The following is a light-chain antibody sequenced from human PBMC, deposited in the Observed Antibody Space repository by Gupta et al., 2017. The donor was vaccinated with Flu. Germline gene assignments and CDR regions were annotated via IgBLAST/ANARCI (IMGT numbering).Light chain of an antibody. CDR2: GNS. V-gene: IGLV1-40*01. Sequence: QSVLTQPPSVSGAPGQRVTISCTGSSSNIGAGYDVHWYQQLPGTAPNLLSYGNSNRPSGVPDRFSGSKSGTSASLAITGLQAEDEADYYCQSYDSSLSAFYVFGTGTKVTVL. CDR1: SSNIGAGYD. CDR3: QSYDSSLSAFYV. J-gene: IGLJ1*01.